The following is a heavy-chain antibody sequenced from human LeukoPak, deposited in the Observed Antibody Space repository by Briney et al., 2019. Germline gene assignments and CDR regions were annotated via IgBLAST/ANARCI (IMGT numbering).Heavy chain of an antibody. CDR2: IIPIFGTA. J-gene: IGHJ5*02. V-gene: IGHV1-69*13. Sequence: SVKVSCKASGGTFSSYAISWVRQAPGQELEWMGGIIPIFGTANYAQKFQGRVTITADESTSTAYMELSSLRSEDTAVYYCATHPGVATIWWFDPWGQGTLVTVSS. D-gene: IGHD5-24*01. CDR1: GGTFSSYA. CDR3: ATHPGVATIWWFDP.